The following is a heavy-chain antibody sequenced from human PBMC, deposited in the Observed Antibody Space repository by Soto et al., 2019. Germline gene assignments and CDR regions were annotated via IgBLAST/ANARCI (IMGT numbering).Heavy chain of an antibody. V-gene: IGHV4-39*01. Sequence: SGTLSLTCTVSGGSISSSSYYWGRIRQPPGGGLKWIAGSYYGGSTTSNPSPKSRVTISVDTSKTQYSLKLSSVTAADTAVYYCARRLYYDSSGFEGGGMDVWGQGTTVT. CDR3: ARRLYYDSSGFEGGGMDV. D-gene: IGHD3-22*01. CDR2: SYYGGST. CDR1: GGSISSSSYY. J-gene: IGHJ6*01.